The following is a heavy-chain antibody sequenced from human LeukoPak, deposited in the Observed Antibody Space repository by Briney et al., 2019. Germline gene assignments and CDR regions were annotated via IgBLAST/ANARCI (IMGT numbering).Heavy chain of an antibody. D-gene: IGHD4-17*01. V-gene: IGHV3-7*01. CDR2: IKHDGSDK. J-gene: IGHJ2*01. Sequence: GGSLRLSCAASGFTFSNYWMTWVRQAPGKGLEWVANIKHDGSDKYYVDPVKGRFTVSRDNAKNSLSLQMNSLRADDTAVYYCARTDYGDYDWYFDLWGRGTLVTVSS. CDR1: GFTFSNYW. CDR3: ARTDYGDYDWYFDL.